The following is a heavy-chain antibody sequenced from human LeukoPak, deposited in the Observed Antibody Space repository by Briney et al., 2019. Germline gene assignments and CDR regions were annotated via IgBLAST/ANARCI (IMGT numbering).Heavy chain of an antibody. D-gene: IGHD3-22*01. Sequence: PGGSLRLSCVASGFTFSSYSMNWVRQAPGRGLEWVSYISSRSSTIYYADSVKGRFTISRDNAKNSLYLQMNSLRDEDTAVYYCGRVYYDSIGYYYVGWLDPWGQGTPVTVSS. V-gene: IGHV3-48*02. CDR1: GFTFSSYS. J-gene: IGHJ5*02. CDR2: ISSRSSTI. CDR3: GRVYYDSIGYYYVGWLDP.